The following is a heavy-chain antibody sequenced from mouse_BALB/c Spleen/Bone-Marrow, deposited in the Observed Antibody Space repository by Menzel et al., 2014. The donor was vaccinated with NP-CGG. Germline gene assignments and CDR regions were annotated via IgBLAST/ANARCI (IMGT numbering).Heavy chain of an antibody. CDR3: ARIYDGYFLFDY. Sequence: EVQGVESGPELVKPGASVKISCKASGYTLTDYNMHWVKQSHGQSLEWIGYIYPYNGGTGYNQEFKSKATLTVDNSSSTAYMELRSLTSEDSAVYYCARIYDGYFLFDYWGQGTTLTVSS. CDR2: IYPYNGGT. D-gene: IGHD2-3*01. J-gene: IGHJ2*01. V-gene: IGHV1S29*02. CDR1: GYTLTDYN.